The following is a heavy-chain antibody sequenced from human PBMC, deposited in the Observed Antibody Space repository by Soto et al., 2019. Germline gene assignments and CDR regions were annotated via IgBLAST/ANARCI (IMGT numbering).Heavy chain of an antibody. V-gene: IGHV3-30-3*01. CDR2: ISYDGSNK. CDR3: ARDKLRYDFWSGYYWRDAFDI. Sequence: PGGSLRLSWAAAGFTFSSYAMHWVRQAPGKGLEWVAVISYDGSNKYYADSVKGRFTISRDNSKNTLYLQMNSLRAEDTAVYYCARDKLRYDFWSGYYWRDAFDIWGQRTMVTVSS. D-gene: IGHD3-3*01. J-gene: IGHJ3*02. CDR1: GFTFSSYA.